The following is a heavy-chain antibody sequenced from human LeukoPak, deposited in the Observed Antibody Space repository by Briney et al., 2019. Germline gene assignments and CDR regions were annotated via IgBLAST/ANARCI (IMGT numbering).Heavy chain of an antibody. CDR3: ARDRTIFGVVTEVFDM. V-gene: IGHV3-7*01. D-gene: IGHD3-3*01. Sequence: GGSLRLSCAASGFTLSSYWMSWVRQAPGKGLEWVANIKQDGSEKYYVDSVKGRFTISRDNAKNSLYLQMNSLRAEDTAVYYSARDRTIFGVVTEVFDMWGQGTVVTVSS. J-gene: IGHJ3*02. CDR2: IKQDGSEK. CDR1: GFTLSSYW.